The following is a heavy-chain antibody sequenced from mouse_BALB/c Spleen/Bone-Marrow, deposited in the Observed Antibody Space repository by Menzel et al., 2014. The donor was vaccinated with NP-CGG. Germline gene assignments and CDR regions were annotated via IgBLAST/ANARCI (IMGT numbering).Heavy chain of an antibody. D-gene: IGHD2-10*01. CDR1: GFTFSDYY. V-gene: IGHV5-12*02. CDR3: ASTYYGNPFAY. J-gene: IGHJ3*01. Sequence: EVQVVGSGGGLVQPGGSLKLSCATSGFTFSDYYMYWVRQTPEKRLEWVAYISNGGGSTYYPDTVKGRFTISRDNAKNTLYLQMSRLKSEDTAMYYCASTYYGNPFAYWGHGTLVTVSA. CDR2: ISNGGGST.